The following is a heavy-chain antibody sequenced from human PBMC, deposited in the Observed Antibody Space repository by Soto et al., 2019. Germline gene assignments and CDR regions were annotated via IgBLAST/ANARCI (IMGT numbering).Heavy chain of an antibody. J-gene: IGHJ6*02. CDR2: IWYDGSNK. D-gene: IGHD6-6*01. CDR3: ARENIAARFYYYYGMDV. Sequence: GGSLRLSCAASGFTFSSYGMHWVRQAPGKGLEWVAVIWYDGSNKYYADSVKGRFTISRDNSKNTLYLQMNSLRAEDTAVYYCARENIAARFYYYYGMDVWGQGTTVTVSS. CDR1: GFTFSSYG. V-gene: IGHV3-33*01.